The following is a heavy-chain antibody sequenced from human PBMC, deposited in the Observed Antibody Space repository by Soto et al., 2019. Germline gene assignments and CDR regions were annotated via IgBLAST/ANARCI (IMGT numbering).Heavy chain of an antibody. J-gene: IGHJ6*02. V-gene: IGHV5-10-1*01. CDR1: GYNFTSYW. CDR3: ASREGRRPTYGTDV. D-gene: IGHD1-26*01. CDR2: IDPSDSYT. Sequence: GESLKISCKGSGYNFTSYWLSWVRQIPGKGLEWMGRIDPSDSYTNYSPAFQGHVTIAADKAIITAYLQWSSLRASDTAMYYCASREGRRPTYGTDVLGQWNTGTGSS.